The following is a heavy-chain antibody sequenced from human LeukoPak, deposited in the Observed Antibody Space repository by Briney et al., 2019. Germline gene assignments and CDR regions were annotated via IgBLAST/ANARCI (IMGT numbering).Heavy chain of an antibody. Sequence: GASVKVSCKASGYTFTSYGISWVRQARGQGLEWMGWISADNGNTNYAQKLQGRVTMTTDTSTSTAYMELRSLRSDDTAVYYCARVIGGSGSYYSVYYFDYWGQGTLVTVSS. V-gene: IGHV1-18*01. CDR2: ISADNGNT. J-gene: IGHJ4*02. CDR1: GYTFTSYG. D-gene: IGHD3-10*01. CDR3: ARVIGGSGSYYSVYYFDY.